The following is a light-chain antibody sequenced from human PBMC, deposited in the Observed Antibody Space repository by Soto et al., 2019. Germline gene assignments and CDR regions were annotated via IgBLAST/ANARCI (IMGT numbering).Light chain of an antibody. V-gene: IGLV2-23*01. J-gene: IGLJ2*01. CDR1: SNDVGTYNL. Sequence: QSLLTQPASVSGSPGQSITISCTGISNDVGTYNLVSWYQHHPGKAPKLIIYEASKRPSGVPNRFSGSKSGNTASLTISGLHAEDEADYYCCSYGRSVVFGGGTQLTVL. CDR2: EAS. CDR3: CSYGRSVV.